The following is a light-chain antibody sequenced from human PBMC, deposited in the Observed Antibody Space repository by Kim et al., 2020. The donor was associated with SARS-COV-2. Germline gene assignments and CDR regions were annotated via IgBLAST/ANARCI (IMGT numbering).Light chain of an antibody. Sequence: SPGESATLTCRASQSVNRRYLAWYQQKPGQAPRLLIYSASSRATGIPDRFSGSGSGTEFTVTISRLEPEDFAVYYCQQYDSSPWTFGQGTKVDIK. CDR3: QQYDSSPWT. V-gene: IGKV3-20*01. CDR1: QSVNRRY. J-gene: IGKJ1*01. CDR2: SAS.